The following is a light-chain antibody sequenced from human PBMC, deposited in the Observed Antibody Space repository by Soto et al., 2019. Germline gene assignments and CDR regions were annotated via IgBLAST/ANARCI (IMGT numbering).Light chain of an antibody. Sequence: QAVVTQEPSLTVSPGGTVTLTCGSSTGAVTSGHYPYWFQQKPGQAPKTLIYDTTNKHSWSPARFSGSLLGGKAALTLSGAQPEDEAHYYCLLVYSGIVVFRGGTKLTVL. V-gene: IGLV7-46*01. CDR3: LLVYSGIVV. CDR2: DTT. CDR1: TGAVTSGHY. J-gene: IGLJ2*01.